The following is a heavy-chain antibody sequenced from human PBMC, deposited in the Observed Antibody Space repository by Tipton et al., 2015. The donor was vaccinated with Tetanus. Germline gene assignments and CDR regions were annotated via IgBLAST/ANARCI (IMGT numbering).Heavy chain of an antibody. CDR2: IYTSGST. Sequence: LRLSCTVSSGFISRDYWTWIRQPAGKGLEWIGRIYTSGSTNYNPSLKSRVTMSVDTSKNQFSLKMTSVTAADTAVYYCARLTYLYETTIPYSAQFYFEFWGQGTLVTVSS. D-gene: IGHD2-21*01. J-gene: IGHJ4*02. V-gene: IGHV4-4*07. CDR3: ARLTYLYETTIPYSAQFYFEF. CDR1: SGFISRDY.